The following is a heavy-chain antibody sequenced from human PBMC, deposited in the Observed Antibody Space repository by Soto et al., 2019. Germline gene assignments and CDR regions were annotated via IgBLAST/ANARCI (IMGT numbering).Heavy chain of an antibody. D-gene: IGHD6-13*01. J-gene: IGHJ4*02. CDR1: GFTFSSYG. Sequence: GGSLRLSCAASGFTFSSYGMHWVRQAPGKGLEWVAVIWYDGSNKYYADSVKGRFTISRDNSKNTLYLQMNSLRAEDTAVYYCARAHQYSSSWHFDYWGQGTLVTVSS. CDR2: IWYDGSNK. V-gene: IGHV3-33*01. CDR3: ARAHQYSSSWHFDY.